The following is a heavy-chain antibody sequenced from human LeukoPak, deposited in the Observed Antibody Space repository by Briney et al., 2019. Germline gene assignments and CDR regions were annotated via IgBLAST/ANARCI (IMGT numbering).Heavy chain of an antibody. CDR2: IKSDGSSI. CDR3: ARDGATTVTFFDY. D-gene: IGHD4-11*01. J-gene: IGHJ4*02. Sequence: GGSLRLSCAASGFTFSSYWMHWVRQAPGKGLVWVSRIKSDGSSISYADSVKGRFTISRDNAKNTLYLQMYSLRAEDTAVYYCARDGATTVTFFDYWGQGTLVTVSS. CDR1: GFTFSSYW. V-gene: IGHV3-74*01.